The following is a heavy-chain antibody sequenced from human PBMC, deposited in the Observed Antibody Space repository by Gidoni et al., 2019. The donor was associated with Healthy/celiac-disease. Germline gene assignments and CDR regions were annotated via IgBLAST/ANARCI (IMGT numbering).Heavy chain of an antibody. Sequence: EVQLVESGGGLVKPGGSLRLSCAASGLTFRNAWLSWVRQAPGKGLEWVGRIKSKTDGGTTDYAAPVKGRFTISRDDSKNTLYLQMNSLKTEDTAVYYCTTEMGVTTAGKYYYGMDVWGQGTTVTVSS. CDR2: IKSKTDGGTT. D-gene: IGHD4-17*01. J-gene: IGHJ6*02. V-gene: IGHV3-15*01. CDR1: GLTFRNAW. CDR3: TTEMGVTTAGKYYYGMDV.